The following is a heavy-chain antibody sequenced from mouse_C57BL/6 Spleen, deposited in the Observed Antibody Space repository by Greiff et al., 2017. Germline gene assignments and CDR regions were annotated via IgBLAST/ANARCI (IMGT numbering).Heavy chain of an antibody. CDR2: INPNYGTT. D-gene: IGHD2-3*01. Sequence: EVQLQQSGPELVKPGASVKISCKASGYSFTDYKMNWVKQSNRKSLEWIGVINPNYGTTRYNQKLKGKATLTVDQSSSPVYMQLNSLTSEDSAVYYRASLDGYYLMDYWGQRTSVTVSS. V-gene: IGHV1-39*01. CDR3: ASLDGYYLMDY. CDR1: GYSFTDYK. J-gene: IGHJ4*01.